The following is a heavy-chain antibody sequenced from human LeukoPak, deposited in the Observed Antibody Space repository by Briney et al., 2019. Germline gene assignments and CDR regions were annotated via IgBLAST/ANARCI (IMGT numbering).Heavy chain of an antibody. CDR2: ISYDGSNK. J-gene: IGHJ5*02. Sequence: PGDSLRLSCAVSGFTVSSNYMSWVRQAPGKGLEWVAVISYDGSNKYYADSVKGRFTISRDNSKNTLYLQMNSLRAEDTAVYYCARAKLTGDPPAGPWGQGTLVTVSS. CDR3: ARAKLTGDPPAGP. D-gene: IGHD7-27*01. CDR1: GFTVSSNY. V-gene: IGHV3-30-3*01.